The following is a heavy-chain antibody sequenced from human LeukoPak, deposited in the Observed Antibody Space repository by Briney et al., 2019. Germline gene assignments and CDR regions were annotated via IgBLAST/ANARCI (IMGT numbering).Heavy chain of an antibody. J-gene: IGHJ4*02. CDR1: GGSISSSSYY. D-gene: IGHD6-13*01. CDR3: ARYHSRNPKRNDY. V-gene: IGHV4-39*01. Sequence: PSETLSLTCTVSGGSISSSSYYWGWIRQPPGKGLEWIGSIYYSGSTYYNPSLKSRVTISVDTSKNQFSLKLSSVTAADTAVYYCARYHSRNPKRNDYWGRGTLVTVSS. CDR2: IYYSGST.